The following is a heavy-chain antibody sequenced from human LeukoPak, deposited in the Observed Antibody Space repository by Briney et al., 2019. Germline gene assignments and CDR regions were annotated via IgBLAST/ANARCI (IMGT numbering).Heavy chain of an antibody. CDR1: GGSISSSSYY. Sequence: SETLSLTCTVSGGSISSSSYYWGWIRQPPGKGLEWIGSIYYSGSTYYNPSLKSRVTISVDTSKNLFSLKLSSVTAADTAVYYCARVPYSNFPRYNWFDPWGQGTLVTVSS. J-gene: IGHJ5*02. D-gene: IGHD4-11*01. V-gene: IGHV4-39*01. CDR3: ARVPYSNFPRYNWFDP. CDR2: IYYSGST.